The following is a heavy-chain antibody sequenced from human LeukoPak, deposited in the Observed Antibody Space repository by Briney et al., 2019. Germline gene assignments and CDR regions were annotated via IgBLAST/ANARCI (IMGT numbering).Heavy chain of an antibody. J-gene: IGHJ6*03. CDR1: GGSISSYY. CDR3: ARGGRAGSGSYYFIRYYYMDV. V-gene: IGHV4-59*12. D-gene: IGHD3-10*01. Sequence: SETLSLTCTVSGGSISSYYWSWIRQPPGKGLEWIGYIYYSGSTNYNPSLKSRVTISVDTSKNHFSLKLSSVTAADTAVYYCARGGRAGSGSYYFIRYYYMDVWGKGTTVTISS. CDR2: IYYSGST.